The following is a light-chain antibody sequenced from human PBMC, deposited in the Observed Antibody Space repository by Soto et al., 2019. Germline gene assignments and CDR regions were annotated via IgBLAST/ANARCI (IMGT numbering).Light chain of an antibody. J-gene: IGKJ1*01. Sequence: IAFTQSPGTLSWSPGERATLSCRASQSVSSSYLAWYQQKPSQAHRLHIYGSSSRATGSPDRFSGSGSGTDFTLTISRLELEDFAVYYCQRYNNRTPWTFGQGTKVDIK. CDR3: QRYNNRTPWT. CDR1: QSVSSSY. V-gene: IGKV3-20*01. CDR2: GSS.